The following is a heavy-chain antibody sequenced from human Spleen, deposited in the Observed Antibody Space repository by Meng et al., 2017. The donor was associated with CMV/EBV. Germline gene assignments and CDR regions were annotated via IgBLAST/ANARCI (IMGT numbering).Heavy chain of an antibody. CDR3: AKHQAHRVPAANGLVS. CDR1: FTFSSYA. D-gene: IGHD2-2*01. Sequence: FTFSSYAMSWVRQAPGKGLEWVSAISDSGGSTYYAVSVKGRFTISRDNSKNTLYLQMNSLRSEDTAVYYCAKHQAHRVPAANGLVSWGQGTLVTVSS. CDR2: ISDSGGST. J-gene: IGHJ5*02. V-gene: IGHV3-23*01.